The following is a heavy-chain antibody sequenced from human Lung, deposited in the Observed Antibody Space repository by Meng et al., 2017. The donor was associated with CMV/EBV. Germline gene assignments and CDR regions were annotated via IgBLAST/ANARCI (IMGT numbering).Heavy chain of an antibody. CDR3: ARVPRSRYYYYGMDV. D-gene: IGHD3-10*01. CDR2: ISSSGSTI. J-gene: IGHJ6*02. CDR1: GFTFSSYE. Sequence: GGSLRPXCAAPGFTFSSYEMNWVRQAPGKGLEWVSYISSSGSTIYYADSVKGRFTISRDNSKNSLYLQMNSLRAEDTAVYYCARVPRSRYYYYGMDVWGQGXTVTVSS. V-gene: IGHV3-48*03.